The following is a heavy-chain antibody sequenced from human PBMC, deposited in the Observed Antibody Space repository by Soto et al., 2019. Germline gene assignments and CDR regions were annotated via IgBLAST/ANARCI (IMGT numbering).Heavy chain of an antibody. CDR1: GGSISSGDYY. CDR3: AREGAHCSGGSCYSGMDV. V-gene: IGHV4-30-4*01. CDR2: IYYSGST. J-gene: IGHJ6*02. Sequence: QVQLQESGPGLVKPSQTLSLTCTVSGGSISSGDYYWSWIRQPPGKGLEWIGYIYYSGSTYYNPSLKSRVTISVGTSKSQFSLMLSSVTAADTAVYYCAREGAHCSGGSCYSGMDVWGQGTTVTVSS. D-gene: IGHD2-15*01.